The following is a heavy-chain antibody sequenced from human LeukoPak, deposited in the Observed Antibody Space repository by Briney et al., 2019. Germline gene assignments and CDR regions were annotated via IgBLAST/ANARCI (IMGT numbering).Heavy chain of an antibody. D-gene: IGHD3-22*01. Sequence: PSETLSLTCTVSVGSISSSSYYWGWIRQPPGKGLEWLGSIYYSGITYYNSSLTIHVTISVDTSKNQFSLKLSSVTAADTAVYYCARCHYDSSGSPDYWGQGTLVTVSP. V-gene: IGHV4-39*01. CDR2: IYYSGIT. CDR3: ARCHYDSSGSPDY. CDR1: VGSISSSSYY. J-gene: IGHJ4*02.